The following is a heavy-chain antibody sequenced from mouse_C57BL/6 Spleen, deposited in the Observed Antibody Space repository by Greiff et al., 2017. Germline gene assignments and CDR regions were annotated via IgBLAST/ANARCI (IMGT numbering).Heavy chain of an antibody. J-gene: IGHJ2*01. CDR3: AREANYGRSLGDY. D-gene: IGHD1-1*01. V-gene: IGHV1-64*01. Sequence: VKLQQPGAELVKPGASVKLSCTASGYTFTSYWMHWVKQRPGQGLEWIGMVHPNSGSTNYNEKFKSKATLTVDKSSSTAYLQLSSLTSEDSAVHYCAREANYGRSLGDYWGQGTTLTVSS. CDR1: GYTFTSYW. CDR2: VHPNSGST.